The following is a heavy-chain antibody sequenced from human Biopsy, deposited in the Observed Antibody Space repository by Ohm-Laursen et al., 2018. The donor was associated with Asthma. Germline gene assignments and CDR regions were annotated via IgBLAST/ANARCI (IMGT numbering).Heavy chain of an antibody. J-gene: IGHJ3*02. CDR3: ARQLGQDYGDSSGFDI. CDR2: VSSDGHNK. Sequence: SLRLSCAASGFVFSQCGMHWVRQGPGKGLEWVALVSSDGHNKYYEDSVKGRFTISRDNSRNRLYLQINRLTVEDSAVYFCARQLGQDYGDSSGFDIWSQGTKVAVSS. V-gene: IGHV3-30*03. CDR1: GFVFSQCG. D-gene: IGHD3-22*01.